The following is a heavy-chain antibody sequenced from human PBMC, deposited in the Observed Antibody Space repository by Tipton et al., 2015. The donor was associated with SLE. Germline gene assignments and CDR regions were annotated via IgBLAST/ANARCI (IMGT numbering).Heavy chain of an antibody. J-gene: IGHJ6*02. CDR3: ARGVAAAGIYGMDV. Sequence: TLSLTCTVSGGSISSHYWSWIRQPPGKGLEWIGYIYYSGSTNYNPSLKSRVTISVDTSKNQFSLKLSSVTAADTAVYYCARGVAAAGIYGMDVWGQGTTVTVSS. V-gene: IGHV4-59*11. CDR2: IYYSGST. CDR1: GGSISSHY. D-gene: IGHD6-13*01.